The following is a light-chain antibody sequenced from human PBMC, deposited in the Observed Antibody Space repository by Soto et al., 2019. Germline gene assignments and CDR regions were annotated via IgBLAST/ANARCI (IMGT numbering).Light chain of an antibody. CDR3: LQAYSFPYT. CDR1: QGVRNW. CDR2: AAS. Sequence: DIQTPQSPSAVSASVGDRVTITCRASQGVRNWLAWYQQKPGEAPKLLIYAASTLRRGVPSRFRGRGSGTDFTFTITSLQPADFATYYGLQAYSFPYTVSQGTKLVIK. V-gene: IGKV1-12*01. J-gene: IGKJ2*01.